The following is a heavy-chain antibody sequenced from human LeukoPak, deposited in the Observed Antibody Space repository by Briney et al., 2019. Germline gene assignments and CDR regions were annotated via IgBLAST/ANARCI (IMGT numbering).Heavy chain of an antibody. CDR1: GFTFSNYA. J-gene: IGHJ4*02. CDR3: AIGDSLGELSSSFEY. D-gene: IGHD3-16*02. V-gene: IGHV3-30*04. Sequence: GGSLRLSCAASGFTFSNYAMHWVRQAPDKGLEWVAVVSYDGSNKYYADSVKGRFTVSRDNSKNTLYLQMNSLRAEDTAVYYCAIGDSLGELSSSFEYWGQGTLVTVSS. CDR2: VSYDGSNK.